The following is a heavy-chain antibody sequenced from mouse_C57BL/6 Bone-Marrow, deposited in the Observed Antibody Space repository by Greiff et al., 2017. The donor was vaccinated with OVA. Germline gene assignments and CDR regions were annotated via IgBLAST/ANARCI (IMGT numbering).Heavy chain of an antibody. J-gene: IGHJ3*01. Sequence: VQLQQPGAELVRPGSSVKLSCKASGYTFTSYWMDWVKQRPGQGLEWIGNIYPSDSETHYNQKFKDKATLTVDKSSSTAYMQLSSLTSEDSAVYYCAALTGGGFAYWGQGTLVTVSA. CDR3: AALTGGGFAY. V-gene: IGHV1-61*01. CDR2: IYPSDSET. CDR1: GYTFTSYW.